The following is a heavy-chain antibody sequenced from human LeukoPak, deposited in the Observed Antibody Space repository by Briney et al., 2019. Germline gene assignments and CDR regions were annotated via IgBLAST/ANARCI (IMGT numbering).Heavy chain of an antibody. V-gene: IGHV3-48*03. CDR3: ARDHQRLTFFDY. CDR1: EFTFSTYE. Sequence: GGSLGLSCAASEFTFSTYEMNWVRQAPGKGLEWLSYISSSGSTIYYADSAKGRFTISRDNAKNSLYLQMNSLRAEDTAVYYCARDHQRLTFFDYWGRGTLVTVSP. J-gene: IGHJ4*02. CDR2: ISSSGSTI. D-gene: IGHD6-19*01.